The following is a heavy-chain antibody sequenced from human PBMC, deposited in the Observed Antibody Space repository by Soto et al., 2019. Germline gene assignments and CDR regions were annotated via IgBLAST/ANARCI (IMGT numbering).Heavy chain of an antibody. J-gene: IGHJ6*02. CDR2: IIPIFGTA. D-gene: IGHD6-13*01. CDR3: VRGGGIAARGNYYYDMDV. Sequence: QVQLVQSGAEVKKPGSSVKVSCKASGGTFSSYAVSWVRQAPGQGLEWMGGIIPIFGTANYAQKFQDRVTITADESTSTAYMELSSLRSEDTAVYYYVRGGGIAARGNYYYDMDVWGQGSTVTVSS. V-gene: IGHV1-69*01. CDR1: GGTFSSYA.